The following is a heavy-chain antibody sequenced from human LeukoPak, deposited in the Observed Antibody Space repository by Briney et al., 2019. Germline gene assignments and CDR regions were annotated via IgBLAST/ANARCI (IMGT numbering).Heavy chain of an antibody. V-gene: IGHV4-34*01. CDR3: ARGNSAYYDFWSGYHLDY. Sequence: PSETLSLTCAVYGGSLSGYYWSWIRQPPGKGLEWIGEINHSGSTNYNPSLKSRVTISVDTSKNQFSLKLSSVTAADTAVYYCARGNSAYYDFWSGYHLDYWGQGTLVTVSS. CDR1: GGSLSGYY. CDR2: INHSGST. D-gene: IGHD3-3*01. J-gene: IGHJ4*02.